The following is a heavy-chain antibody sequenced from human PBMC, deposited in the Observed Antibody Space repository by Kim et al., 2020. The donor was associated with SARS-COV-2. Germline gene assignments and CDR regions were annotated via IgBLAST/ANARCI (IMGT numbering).Heavy chain of an antibody. D-gene: IGHD3-3*01. CDR1: GGSFSGYY. CDR2: INHSGST. V-gene: IGHV4-34*01. J-gene: IGHJ5*02. Sequence: SETLSLTCAVYGGSFSGYYWSWIRQPPGKGLEWIGEINHSGSTNYNPSLKSRVTISVDTSKNQFSLKLSSVTAADTAVYYCARREGTIFGVVIIGPKKKNYWFDPWGQGTLVTVSS. CDR3: ARREGTIFGVVIIGPKKKNYWFDP.